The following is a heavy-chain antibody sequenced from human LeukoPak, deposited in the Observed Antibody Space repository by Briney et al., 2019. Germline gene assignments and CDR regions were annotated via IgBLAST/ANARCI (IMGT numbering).Heavy chain of an antibody. Sequence: SVKVSCKASGGTFSSYAISWVRQAPGQGLEWMGGIIPIFGTANYAQKFQGRVTITADESTSTAYMELSSLRSEDTAVYYCARSGSYGDLFDYWGQGTLVTVSS. CDR2: IIPIFGTA. J-gene: IGHJ4*02. D-gene: IGHD1-26*01. V-gene: IGHV1-69*13. CDR1: GGTFSSYA. CDR3: ARSGSYGDLFDY.